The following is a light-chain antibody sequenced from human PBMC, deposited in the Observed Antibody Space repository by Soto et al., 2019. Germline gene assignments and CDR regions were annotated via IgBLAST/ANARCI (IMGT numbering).Light chain of an antibody. CDR1: QSVRDRY. CDR2: DTS. V-gene: IGKV3-20*01. CDR3: QQYGSSPGT. Sequence: EIVLTQSPGTLSLSPGERATLSCRASQSVRDRYLAWYQQEPGQAPSLLIYDTSTRATGVPDRFSGSGSGTDFALTISRVEPEDFAIYFCQQYGSSPGTFGQGTKVDNK. J-gene: IGKJ1*01.